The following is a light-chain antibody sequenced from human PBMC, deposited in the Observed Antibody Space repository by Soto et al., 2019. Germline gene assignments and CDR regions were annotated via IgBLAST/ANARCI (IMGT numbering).Light chain of an antibody. Sequence: QSVLTQPPSASGTPGQRVTISCSGSSSNIGSNTVNWYQQLPGTAPKLLIYSNNQRPPGVPDRFSGSKSGTSASLAISGLQSEDEDDYYCAAWDDSLNALFGGGTKLTVL. J-gene: IGLJ2*01. CDR1: SSNIGSNT. CDR3: AAWDDSLNAL. V-gene: IGLV1-44*01. CDR2: SNN.